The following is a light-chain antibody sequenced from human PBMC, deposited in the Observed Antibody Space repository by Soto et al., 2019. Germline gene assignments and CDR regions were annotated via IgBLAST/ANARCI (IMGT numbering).Light chain of an antibody. J-gene: IGKJ1*01. V-gene: IGKV1-5*03. Sequence: DIHMTQSPSTLSGTLGDRVTITCRASQTISSWLAWYQQKPGKAPKLLIYKASTLKSGVPSRFSGSGSGTEFTLTISSLQPDDFATYYCQQSETFGQGTKVDIK. CDR1: QTISSW. CDR3: QQSET. CDR2: KAS.